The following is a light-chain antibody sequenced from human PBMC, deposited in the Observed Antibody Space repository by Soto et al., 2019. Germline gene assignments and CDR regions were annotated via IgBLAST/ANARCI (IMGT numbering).Light chain of an antibody. CDR3: QQYEDLPLT. Sequence: DIQLTQSPSSLSASVGDRVTITCQASQDINNYLNWYQQKPGKAPKLLIFDASSVETGVPSRFSGSGSGTQFTFTIRSLEPEDIATYHCQQYEDLPLTFGGGNRVELK. CDR2: DAS. CDR1: QDINNY. J-gene: IGKJ4*01. V-gene: IGKV1-33*01.